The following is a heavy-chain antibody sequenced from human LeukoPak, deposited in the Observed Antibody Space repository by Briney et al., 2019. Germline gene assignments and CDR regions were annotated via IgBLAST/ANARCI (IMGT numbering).Heavy chain of an antibody. CDR3: ARDGITVTSFDY. J-gene: IGHJ4*02. D-gene: IGHD4-11*01. Sequence: GASVKVSCKASGYTFTGYYLYWVRQAPGQGLEWMGWINPNSGGTNYAQKFQGRVTMTRDTSISTDYMEVSRLRSDDTAVYYCARDGITVTSFDYWGQGTLVTVSS. V-gene: IGHV1-2*02. CDR2: INPNSGGT. CDR1: GYTFTGYY.